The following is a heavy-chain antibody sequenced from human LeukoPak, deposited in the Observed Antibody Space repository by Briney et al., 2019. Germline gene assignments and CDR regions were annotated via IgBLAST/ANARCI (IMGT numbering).Heavy chain of an antibody. CDR1: GFTFSSYW. CDR3: TRVGYCATTSCRTAFDI. J-gene: IGHJ3*02. V-gene: IGHV3-74*01. Sequence: GGSLRLSCAASGFTFSSYWMHWVRQAPGKGLVWVSRINTDGSSTSYADSVKGRSTISRDNAKNTLYLQMNSLRAEDTAVYFCTRVGYCATTSCRTAFDIWGQGTMVTVSS. D-gene: IGHD2-2*01. CDR2: INTDGSST.